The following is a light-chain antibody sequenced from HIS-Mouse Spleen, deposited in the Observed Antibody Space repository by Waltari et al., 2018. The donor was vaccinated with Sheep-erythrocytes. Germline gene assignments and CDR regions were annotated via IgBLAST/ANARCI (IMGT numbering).Light chain of an antibody. J-gene: IGLJ1*01. Sequence: QSALTQPASVSGSPGQSITISCTGTSSDVGSYNLVSWYQQHPGKAPKLMIYEGSKRPSGFPDRFSGSKSGNTASLTISGLQAEDEADYYCCSYAGSYNHVFATGTKVTVL. CDR3: CSYAGSYNHV. V-gene: IGLV2-14*02. CDR2: EGS. CDR1: SSDVGSYNL.